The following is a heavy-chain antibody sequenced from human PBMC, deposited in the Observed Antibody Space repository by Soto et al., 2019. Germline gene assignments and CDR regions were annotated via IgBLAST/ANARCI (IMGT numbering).Heavy chain of an antibody. CDR1: GGTFSSHA. V-gene: IGHV1-69*01. D-gene: IGHD6-19*01. CDR3: ATLSIAVSWYMDV. CDR2: LIPIFGTP. J-gene: IGHJ6*02. Sequence: QVQLVQSGAEVKTPGSAVKVSCKASGGTFSSHAFSWVRQAPGQGLEWMGGLIPIFGTPIYSQRFQGRVTITAAESTSTAYMELSSLTSDDTAVFYCATLSIAVSWYMDVWGQGTTVTVSS.